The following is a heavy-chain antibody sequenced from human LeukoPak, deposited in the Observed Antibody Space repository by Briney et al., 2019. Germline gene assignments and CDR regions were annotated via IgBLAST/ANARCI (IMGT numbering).Heavy chain of an antibody. Sequence: PGGSLRLSCAASGFTFGNYWMHWVRQAPGEGLVWVSRVNNDGRSTSYGDFVKGRFTISRDNAKNSLYLQMNSLRAEDTAVYYCARDSIAAAGFDYGGQGTLVTVSS. CDR3: ARDSIAAAGFDY. CDR2: VNNDGRST. V-gene: IGHV3-74*01. CDR1: GFTFGNYW. J-gene: IGHJ4*02. D-gene: IGHD6-13*01.